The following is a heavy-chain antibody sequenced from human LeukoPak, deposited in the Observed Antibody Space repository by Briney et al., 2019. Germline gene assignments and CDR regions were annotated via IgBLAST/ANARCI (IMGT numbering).Heavy chain of an antibody. D-gene: IGHD4-17*01. V-gene: IGHV3-23*01. CDR1: GFTFISYA. J-gene: IGHJ5*02. CDR2: ISGSGGSGSST. CDR3: AKDRLTVTTWVDP. Sequence: PGGSLRLSCAASGFTFISYAMTWVRQAPGKGLEWVSTISGSGGSGSSTYYADSVKGRVTISRDNSNNTLYLQMNSLRAEDTAVYYCAKDRLTVTTWVDPWGQGTLVTVSS.